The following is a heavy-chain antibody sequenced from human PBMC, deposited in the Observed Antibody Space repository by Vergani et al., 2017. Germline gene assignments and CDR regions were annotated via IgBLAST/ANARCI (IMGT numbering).Heavy chain of an antibody. CDR2: ISYDGSNK. CDR1: GFTFSSYA. J-gene: IGHJ6*03. V-gene: IGHV3-30-3*01. Sequence: QVQLVESGGGVVQPGRSLRLSCAASGFTFSSYAMHWVRQAPGKGLEWVAVISYDGSNKYYADSVKGRFTISRDNSKNTLYLQMNSLRAEDTAVYYCARAYDPKSIAALSYYYYYMDVWGKGTTVTVSS. D-gene: IGHD6-6*01. CDR3: ARAYDPKSIAALSYYYYYMDV.